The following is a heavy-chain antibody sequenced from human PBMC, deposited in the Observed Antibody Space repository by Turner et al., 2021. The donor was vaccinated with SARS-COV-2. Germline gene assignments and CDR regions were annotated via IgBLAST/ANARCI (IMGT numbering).Heavy chain of an antibody. CDR3: ATHYDIVNPYYAPRGYSGMDV. Sequence: QVQLVQSGAEVKKPGASVKVSCKVSGYTLTELSMHWVRQAPGQGLEWMGGVDTEDGKTIYAQNLQGIVTMTEDTSTDTAYMELRSLRSEDTAVYYCATHYDIVNPYYAPRGYSGMDVWGQGTAVTVSS. J-gene: IGHJ6*02. V-gene: IGHV1-24*01. CDR2: VDTEDGKT. D-gene: IGHD3-9*01. CDR1: GYTLTELS.